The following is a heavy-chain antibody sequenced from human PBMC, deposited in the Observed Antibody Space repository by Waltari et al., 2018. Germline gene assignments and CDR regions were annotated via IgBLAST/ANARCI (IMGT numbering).Heavy chain of an antibody. CDR2: ISGSRSFV. D-gene: IGHD5-12*01. J-gene: IGHJ2*01. Sequence: EVDVGESEGGLVTPGGFLGLSCPPPGLPFGDSTMNWCRPAPGKGPEWVSSISGSRSFVRIADPVKGRFTISRDNAHNSLFLQMNSLTAEDTAVYYCARGEVMRWLQLIGWYFDLWGRGTLVTVSS. CDR3: ARGEVMRWLQLIGWYFDL. CDR1: GLPFGDST. V-gene: IGHV3-21*06.